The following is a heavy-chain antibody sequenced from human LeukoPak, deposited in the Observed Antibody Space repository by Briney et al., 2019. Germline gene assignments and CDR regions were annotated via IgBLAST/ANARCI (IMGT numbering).Heavy chain of an antibody. D-gene: IGHD2-15*01. CDR3: TRDRGTYNWFDP. Sequence: GGSLRLSCAASGFTFSGSAVHWVRQSSGKGLEWVGHIDKKDNLYATAYAESVKGRFTISRDDSKDTAFLHMDSLKTEDTALYYCTRDRGTYNWFDPWGQGTLVTVSS. CDR1: GFTFSGSA. CDR2: IDKKDNLYAT. J-gene: IGHJ5*02. V-gene: IGHV3-73*01.